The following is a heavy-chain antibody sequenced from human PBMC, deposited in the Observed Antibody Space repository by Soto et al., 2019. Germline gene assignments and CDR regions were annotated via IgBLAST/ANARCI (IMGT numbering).Heavy chain of an antibody. CDR3: VKNSGWFNT. CDR2: IAGSGGIT. D-gene: IGHD3-10*01. CDR1: GFTFGTTD. Sequence: QLLQSGGGLVQPGGSLTLSCAASGFTFGTTDMSWVRQAPGEGLEWVSTIAGSGGITYYADSVKGRFTMSRDNSRNTVYLQMNSLRGDDTALYYCVKNSGWFNTWGQGALVTVSS. J-gene: IGHJ5*02. V-gene: IGHV3-23*01.